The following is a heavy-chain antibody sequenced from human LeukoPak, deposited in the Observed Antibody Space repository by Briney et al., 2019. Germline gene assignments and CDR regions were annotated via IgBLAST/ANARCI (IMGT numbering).Heavy chain of an antibody. CDR1: GFTFSSYA. V-gene: IGHV3-23*01. CDR2: ISGSGGST. J-gene: IGHJ6*02. Sequence: GGSLRLSCAASGFTFSSYAMSWVRQAPGKGLEWVSAISGSGGSTYYAAYVKGRFTISRENSKHTLYLQMNSLRAEDTAVYYCAKEVGAPLLYYYYYGMDVWGQGTPVTVSS. D-gene: IGHD2-2*02. CDR3: AKEVGAPLLYYYYYGMDV.